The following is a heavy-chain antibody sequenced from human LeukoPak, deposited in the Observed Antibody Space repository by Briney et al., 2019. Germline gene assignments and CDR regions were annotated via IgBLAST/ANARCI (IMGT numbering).Heavy chain of an antibody. CDR3: ARDGYCSSTSCGYYYGMDV. CDR1: GYTFTSYG. CDR2: ISAYNGNT. V-gene: IGHV1-18*04. Sequence: ASVKVSCEASGYTFTSYGISWVRQAPGQGLEWMGWISAYNGNTNYAQKLQGRVTMTTDTPTSTAYMELRSLRSDDTAVYYCARDGYCSSTSCGYYYGMDVWGKGTTVTVSS. D-gene: IGHD2-2*03. J-gene: IGHJ6*04.